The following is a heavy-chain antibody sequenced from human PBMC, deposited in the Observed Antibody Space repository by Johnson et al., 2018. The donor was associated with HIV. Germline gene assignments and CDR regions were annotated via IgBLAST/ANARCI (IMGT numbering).Heavy chain of an antibody. CDR3: AKDGGGLQFYPDAFDI. CDR2: ISGSGGST. Sequence: VLLLESGGGLVQPGGSLRLSCAASGFTVSSNYMTWVRQAPGKGLEWVSVISGSGGSTYYADSVKGRFTISRDNSRNTLYLQMNSLRTKDTAVYYCAKDGGGLQFYPDAFDIWGQGTMVTVSS. V-gene: IGHV3-23*01. D-gene: IGHD3-3*01. J-gene: IGHJ3*02. CDR1: GFTVSSNY.